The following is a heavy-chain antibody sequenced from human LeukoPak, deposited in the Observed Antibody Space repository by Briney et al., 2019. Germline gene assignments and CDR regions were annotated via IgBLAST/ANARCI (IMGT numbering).Heavy chain of an antibody. Sequence: SSETLSLTCTVSGGSISSYYWSWLREPAGKGLEWIGRIYTSGSTNYNPSLKSRVTMSVDTSKNQFSLKLSSVTAADTAVYYCARDWGTVVTGYYYYYMDVWGKGTTVTVSS. CDR3: ARDWGTVVTGYYYYYMDV. CDR1: GGSISSYY. CDR2: IYTSGST. D-gene: IGHD4-23*01. V-gene: IGHV4-4*07. J-gene: IGHJ6*03.